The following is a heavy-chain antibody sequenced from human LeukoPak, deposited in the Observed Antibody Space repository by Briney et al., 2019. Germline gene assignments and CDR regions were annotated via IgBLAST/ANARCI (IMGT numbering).Heavy chain of an antibody. V-gene: IGHV6-1*01. D-gene: IGHD2-2*01. J-gene: IGHJ5*02. CDR2: TYYRSTWYN. CDR1: GDSVSSNSVT. Sequence: SQTLSLTCAISGDSVSSNSVTWNWIRQSPSRGLEWLGRTYYRSTWYNDYAVSVRGRITVNPDTSKNQFSLHLNSVTPEDTAVYYCARRLTQYDCFDPWGQEILVTVSS. CDR3: ARRLTQYDCFDP.